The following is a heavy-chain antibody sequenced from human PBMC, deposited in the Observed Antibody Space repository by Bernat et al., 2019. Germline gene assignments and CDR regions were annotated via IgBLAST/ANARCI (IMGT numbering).Heavy chain of an antibody. V-gene: IGHV3-23*04. CDR3: ARDMTTVTTSGY. J-gene: IGHJ4*02. D-gene: IGHD4-17*01. CDR2: ISGGGGST. Sequence: EVQLVESGGGLVQPGGSLRLSCAASGFTFSNYAMSWVRQAPGKGLEWVSVISGGGGSTYYADSVKGRFTISRDNAKNSLYLQMNSLRAEDTAVYYCARDMTTVTTSGYWGQGTLVTVSS. CDR1: GFTFSNYA.